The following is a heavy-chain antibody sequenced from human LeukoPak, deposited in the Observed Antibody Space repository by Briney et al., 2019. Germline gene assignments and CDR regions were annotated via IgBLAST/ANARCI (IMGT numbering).Heavy chain of an antibody. V-gene: IGHV1-69*05. Sequence: SVKVSCKASGGTFSSYAISWVRQAPGQGLEWMGGIIPILGTANYAQKFQGRVTITTEESTSTAYMELSSLRSEDTAVYYCARVNRGPYFDWLGPDYYYYMDVWGKGTTVTVSS. CDR1: GGTFSSYA. D-gene: IGHD3-9*01. CDR3: ARVNRGPYFDWLGPDYYYYMDV. J-gene: IGHJ6*03. CDR2: IIPILGTA.